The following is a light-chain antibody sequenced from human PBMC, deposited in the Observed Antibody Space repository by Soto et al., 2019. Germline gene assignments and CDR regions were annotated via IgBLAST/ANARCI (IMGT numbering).Light chain of an antibody. CDR2: KAS. CDR3: QQYNSYSIT. Sequence: DIHITQSPSTLSASVGDRVTITCRASQSISSWLAWYQQKPGKAPKLLIYKASSLESGVPSRFSGSGSGTEFTLTISSLQPDDFATYYCQQYNSYSITFGPGTKVDIK. CDR1: QSISSW. J-gene: IGKJ3*01. V-gene: IGKV1-5*03.